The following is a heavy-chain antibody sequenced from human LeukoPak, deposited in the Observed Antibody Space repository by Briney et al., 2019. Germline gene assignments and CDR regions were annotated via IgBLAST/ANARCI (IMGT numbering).Heavy chain of an antibody. J-gene: IGHJ6*03. CDR2: IYYSGTT. V-gene: IGHV4-39*07. D-gene: IGHD6-6*01. CDR1: GGSISSRTYY. Sequence: SETLSLTCTVSGGSISSRTYYWGWIRQPPGKGLEWIGTIYYSGTTYYNPSLKSRLTISLDTSKNQFSLKLSSVTAADTAIYYCARDFSSSSTVYYYYYMDVWGKGTTVTVSS. CDR3: ARDFSSSSTVYYYYYMDV.